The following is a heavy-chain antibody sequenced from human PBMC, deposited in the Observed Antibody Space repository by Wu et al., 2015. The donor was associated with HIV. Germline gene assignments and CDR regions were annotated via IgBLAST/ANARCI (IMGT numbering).Heavy chain of an antibody. V-gene: IGHV1-69*12. J-gene: IGHJ2*01. D-gene: IGHD2-2*01. CDR2: IIPIFGTA. Sequence: QVQLVQSGAEVKKPGSSVKVSCKASGGTFSSYAISWVRQAPGQGLEWMGGIIPIFGTANYAQKFQGRVTITADESTSTAYMELSSLRSEDTAVYYCARVVDCSSTSCPWYFDLWGRGTLVTVSS. CDR1: GGTFSSYA. CDR3: ARVVDCSSTSCPWYFDL.